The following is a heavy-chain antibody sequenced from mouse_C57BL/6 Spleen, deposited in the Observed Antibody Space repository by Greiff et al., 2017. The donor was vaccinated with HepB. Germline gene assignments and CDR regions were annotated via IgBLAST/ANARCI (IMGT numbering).Heavy chain of an antibody. CDR3: TRSFTTVVAPYWYFDV. CDR2: IDPETGGT. D-gene: IGHD1-1*01. J-gene: IGHJ1*03. CDR1: GYTFTDYE. Sequence: VKLMESGAELVRPGASVTLSCKASGYTFTDYEMHWVKQTPVHGLEWIGAIDPETGGTAYNQKFKGKAILTADKSSSTAYMELRSLTSEDSAVYYCTRSFTTVVAPYWYFDVWGTGTTVTVSS. V-gene: IGHV1-15*01.